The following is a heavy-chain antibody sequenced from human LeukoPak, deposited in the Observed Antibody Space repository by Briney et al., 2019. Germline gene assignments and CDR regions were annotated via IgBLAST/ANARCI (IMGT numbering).Heavy chain of an antibody. V-gene: IGHV3-48*01. CDR2: ISSRSGLI. J-gene: IGHJ4*02. Sequence: GGSLRLSCAPSGFTFSSYSMHWVRQAPGKGLEWVSYISSRSGLIQYADSVKGRFTISRDNSKNTLYLQMNSLRAEDTAVYYCARVDYGDYGFDYWGQGTLVTVSS. CDR1: GFTFSSYS. D-gene: IGHD4-17*01. CDR3: ARVDYGDYGFDY.